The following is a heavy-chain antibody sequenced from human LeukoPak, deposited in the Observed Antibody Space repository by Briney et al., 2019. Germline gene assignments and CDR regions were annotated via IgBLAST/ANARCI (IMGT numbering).Heavy chain of an antibody. V-gene: IGHV4-59*01. CDR2: IYYSGST. J-gene: IGHJ6*03. CDR3: ARGGGVMYYYYYMDV. CDR1: GGSISSYY. D-gene: IGHD3-16*01. Sequence: SETLSLTCTVSGGSISSYYWSWIQLPPGKGLEWIGYIYYSGSTNYSPSLRSRVTISVDTSKNQFSLKLSSVTAADTAVYYCARGGGVMYYYYYMDVWGKGTTVTISS.